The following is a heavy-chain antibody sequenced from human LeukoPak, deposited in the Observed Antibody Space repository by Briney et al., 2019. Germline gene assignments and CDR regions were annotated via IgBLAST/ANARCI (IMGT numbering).Heavy chain of an antibody. CDR2: ISAYNGNT. D-gene: IGHD4-17*01. CDR1: GYTFTSYG. CDR3: AKDLNYGDLLDY. J-gene: IGHJ4*02. Sequence: ASVKVSCKASGYTFTSYGISWVRQAPGQGLEWMGWISAYNGNTNYAQKLQGRVTMTTDTSTSTAYMELRSLRAEDTGVYYCAKDLNYGDLLDYWGQGTLVTVSS. V-gene: IGHV1-18*01.